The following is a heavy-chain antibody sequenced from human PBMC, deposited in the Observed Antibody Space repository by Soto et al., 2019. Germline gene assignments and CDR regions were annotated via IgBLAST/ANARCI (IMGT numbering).Heavy chain of an antibody. J-gene: IGHJ3*02. Sequence: SETLSLTCTVSGDSINNYYWSWIRQPPGKGLEWIGYIYHSGSTYYNPSLKSRVTVSEDRSKNQFSLKLSSVTAADTAVYYCARTPDIWGQGTMVTVSS. CDR1: GDSINNYY. CDR3: ARTPDI. CDR2: IYHSGST. V-gene: IGHV4-59*12.